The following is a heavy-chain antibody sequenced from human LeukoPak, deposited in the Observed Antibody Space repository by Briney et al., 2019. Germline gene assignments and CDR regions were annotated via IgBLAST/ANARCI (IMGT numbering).Heavy chain of an antibody. CDR2: IKSKTDGGTT. D-gene: IGHD6-25*01. CDR1: GFTFSNAW. CDR3: TTIAAAGHFDY. V-gene: IGHV3-15*01. Sequence: GGSLRLSCAASGFTFSNAWMSWVRQAPGKGLEWVGRIKSKTDGGTTDYAAPVKGRLTISRDDSKNTLYLQMNSLKTEDTAVYFCTTIAAAGHFDYWGQGTLVTVSS. J-gene: IGHJ4*02.